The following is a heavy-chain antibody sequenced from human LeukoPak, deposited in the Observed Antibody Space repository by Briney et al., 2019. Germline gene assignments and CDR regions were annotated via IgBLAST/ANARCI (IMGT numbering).Heavy chain of an antibody. CDR1: GGSISSGSYY. J-gene: IGHJ4*02. D-gene: IGHD1-1*01. V-gene: IGHV4-61*02. Sequence: SQTLSLTCTVSGGSISSGSYYWRWIRQPAGTGVEWIGRIYTSGSTNYNPSLKSRVTISVDTSKNQFSLKLSSVTAADTAVYYCASQRPYTGTYYFDYWGQGTLVTVSS. CDR3: ASQRPYTGTYYFDY. CDR2: IYTSGST.